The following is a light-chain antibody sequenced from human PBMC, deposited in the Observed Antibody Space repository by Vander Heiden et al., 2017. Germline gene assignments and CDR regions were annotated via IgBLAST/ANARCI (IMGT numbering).Light chain of an antibody. Sequence: DIQMTQSPSLSASVGDRVTITCRPSQNINSYLNWYQQRPGEVPKLLIYAAASLQSGVPSRFSGSGYGTDFTLTISSLRPEDFATYYCQQTDYTPPTFGPGSKLEIK. V-gene: IGKV1-39*01. J-gene: IGKJ2*01. CDR1: QNINSY. CDR2: AAA. CDR3: QQTDYTPPT.